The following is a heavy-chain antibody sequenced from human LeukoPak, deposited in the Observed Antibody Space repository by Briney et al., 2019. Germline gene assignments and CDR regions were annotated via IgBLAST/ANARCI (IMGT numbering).Heavy chain of an antibody. CDR1: GYTFTSYY. Sequence: ASVKVSCKASGYTFTSYYMHWVRQAPGQGLEWMGIINPSGGSTSYAQKFQGRVTMTRDTSTSTVYMELSSLRSEDTAVYYCARVEHIVVVTAIPDYYGMDVWGQGTTVTVSS. D-gene: IGHD2-21*02. J-gene: IGHJ6*02. CDR2: INPSGGST. V-gene: IGHV1-46*01. CDR3: ARVEHIVVVTAIPDYYGMDV.